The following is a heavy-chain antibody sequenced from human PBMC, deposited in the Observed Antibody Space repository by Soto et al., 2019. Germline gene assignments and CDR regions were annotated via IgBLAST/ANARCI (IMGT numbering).Heavy chain of an antibody. J-gene: IGHJ5*01. CDR1: GDSISNYY. Sequence: QVQLQESGPGLVKPSETLSLSCTVSGDSISNYYWSWIRQTPGTGLQWIGYIYHSGSTDYNPSLKVRVTMSIYSAKSQFSLKLTSLTAADTAIYYCASSTTWYVGRFDSWGRGTLVIVSS. D-gene: IGHD2-2*01. V-gene: IGHV4-59*01. CDR2: IYHSGST. CDR3: ASSTTWYVGRFDS.